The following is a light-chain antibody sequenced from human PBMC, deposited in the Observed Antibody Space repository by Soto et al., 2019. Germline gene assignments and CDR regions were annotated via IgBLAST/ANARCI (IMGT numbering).Light chain of an antibody. Sequence: ALTQPASVSGSPGQSITISCTGTSSDVGGYNSVSWYRQDPGKAPKLMTYDVTNRPSGVSNRFSGSKSGNTASLTISGLQAEDEADYYCSSFTSDITYVFGTGTKVTVL. V-gene: IGLV2-14*01. J-gene: IGLJ1*01. CDR1: SSDVGGYNS. CDR3: SSFTSDITYV. CDR2: DVT.